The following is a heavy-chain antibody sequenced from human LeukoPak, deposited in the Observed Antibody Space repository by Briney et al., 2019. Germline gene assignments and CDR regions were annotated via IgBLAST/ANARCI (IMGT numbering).Heavy chain of an antibody. CDR1: GFTFSNYG. Sequence: PGGSLRLSCAASGFTFSNYGMHWVRQAPGQGLKWVAFIQYDGSNKDYEDSVKGRFTISRDNSRNTLYLQMNGLRAEDTAVYYCAKDSHSYCTGASCYSHGRGFDYWGQGILVTVSS. V-gene: IGHV3-30*02. CDR2: IQYDGSNK. J-gene: IGHJ4*02. CDR3: AKDSHSYCTGASCYSHGRGFDY. D-gene: IGHD2-15*01.